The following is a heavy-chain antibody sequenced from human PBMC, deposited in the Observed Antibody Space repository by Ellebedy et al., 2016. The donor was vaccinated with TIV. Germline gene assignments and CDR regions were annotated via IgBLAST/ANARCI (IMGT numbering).Heavy chain of an antibody. CDR2: ICGNGCRT. V-gene: IGHV3-23*01. D-gene: IGHD2-21*02. CDR3: AKDHRWLSGAGDLFDY. Sequence: GESLKISCAASGFSFSNYSMNWVRQAPGKVLEWVSAICGNGCRTYYADSVKGRFTISIYNSKNTLYLQMDSLRAEDTAVYYCAKDHRWLSGAGDLFDYWGQGILVIVSS. CDR1: GFSFSNYS. J-gene: IGHJ4*02.